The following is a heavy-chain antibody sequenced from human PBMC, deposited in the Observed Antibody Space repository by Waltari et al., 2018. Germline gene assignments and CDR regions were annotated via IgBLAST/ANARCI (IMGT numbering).Heavy chain of an antibody. V-gene: IGHV1-46*01. J-gene: IGHJ6*02. CDR1: GYTFTSYF. D-gene: IGHD3-22*01. Sequence: QVQLVQSGAEMKKPGASVRVSCKASGYTFTSYFIHWVRQAPGEGLEWMGMSNPSVGTTTYAQNVQGRVTMTRDTSTSTVYMELSSLISEDTAIYYCARPGGEFDRSGRYGMDVWGQGTTVTVSS. CDR3: ARPGGEFDRSGRYGMDV. CDR2: SNPSVGTT.